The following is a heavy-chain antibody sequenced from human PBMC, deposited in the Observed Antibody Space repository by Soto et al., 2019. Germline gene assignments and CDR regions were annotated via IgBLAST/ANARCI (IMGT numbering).Heavy chain of an antibody. D-gene: IGHD3-10*01. Sequence: PGGSLRLSCAASGLTFDDYAMHWVRQAPGKGLEWVSGIIGSGGGTYFADSVKGRFTISRDNSKNTLYLQMNSLRAEDTAIYFCAKAVSGSGSYYDYWGQGTLVTVSS. CDR1: GLTFDDYA. V-gene: IGHV3-23*01. CDR2: IIGSGGGT. J-gene: IGHJ4*02. CDR3: AKAVSGSGSYYDY.